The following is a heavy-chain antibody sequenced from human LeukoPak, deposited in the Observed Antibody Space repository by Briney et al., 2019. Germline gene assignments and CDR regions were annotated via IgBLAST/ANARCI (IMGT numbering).Heavy chain of an antibody. V-gene: IGHV4-4*07. CDR1: GGSISSYY. CDR3: ARDQDRYSGYGAFDI. CDR2: IYTTGST. J-gene: IGHJ3*02. Sequence: SETLSLTCTVSGGSISSYYWSWIRQPAGKGLDWIGHIYTTGSTNYNPSLKSRVTISVDTSKNQFSLKLSSVTAADTAVYYCARDQDRYSGYGAFDIWGQGTMVTVSS. D-gene: IGHD5-12*01.